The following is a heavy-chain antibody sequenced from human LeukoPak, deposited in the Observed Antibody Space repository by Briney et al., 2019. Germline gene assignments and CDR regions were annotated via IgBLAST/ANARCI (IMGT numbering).Heavy chain of an antibody. CDR2: INSDGSST. CDR3: ARREMSTIRDY. CDR1: GFTLSSYW. D-gene: IGHD5-24*01. Sequence: PGGSLRLSCAASGFTLSSYWMHWVRQAPGKGLVWVSRINSDGSSTSYADSVKGRFTISRDNAKNTLYLQMNSLRAEDTAVYYCARREMSTIRDYWGQGPLVTVSS. J-gene: IGHJ4*02. V-gene: IGHV3-74*01.